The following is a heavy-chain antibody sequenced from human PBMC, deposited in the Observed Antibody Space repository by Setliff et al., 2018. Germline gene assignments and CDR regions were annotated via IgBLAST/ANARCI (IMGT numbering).Heavy chain of an antibody. Sequence: SETLSLTCTVSDDSISSRHYYWSWIRQPAGKGLEWLGQIYTSWSTNYIPSLLSRVTISVDTSKNQFSLELRAVTAADTALYYCARENGYCSGGACYFMFDYWGQGTLVTVSS. D-gene: IGHD2-15*01. CDR2: IYTSWST. J-gene: IGHJ4*02. V-gene: IGHV4-61*09. CDR1: DDSISSRHYY. CDR3: ARENGYCSGGACYFMFDY.